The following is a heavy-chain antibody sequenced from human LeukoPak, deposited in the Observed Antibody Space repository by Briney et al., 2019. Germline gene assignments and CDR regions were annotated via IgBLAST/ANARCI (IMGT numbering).Heavy chain of an antibody. V-gene: IGHV3-74*01. Sequence: GGSLRLSCAASGVTFSYYWMHWVRQAPGKGLVWVSRIDSDGSSASYAGSVKGRFTISKDNAKNTLYLQMNSVRVEDTAVYYCVREGGYDPFENWGQGTLVTVSS. J-gene: IGHJ4*02. D-gene: IGHD5-12*01. CDR3: VREGGYDPFEN. CDR2: IDSDGSSA. CDR1: GVTFSYYW.